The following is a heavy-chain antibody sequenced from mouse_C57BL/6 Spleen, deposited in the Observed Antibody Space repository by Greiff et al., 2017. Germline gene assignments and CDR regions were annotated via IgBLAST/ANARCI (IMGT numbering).Heavy chain of an antibody. Sequence: VQLQQSGPELVKPGASVKISCKASGYTFTDYYMNWVKQSHGKSLEWIGDINPNNGGTSYNQKFKGKATLTVDKSSSTAYMELRSLTSEDSAVYYCARKLGQGFAYWGQGTLVTVSA. CDR1: GYTFTDYY. D-gene: IGHD4-1*01. CDR2: INPNNGGT. CDR3: ARKLGQGFAY. V-gene: IGHV1-26*01. J-gene: IGHJ3*01.